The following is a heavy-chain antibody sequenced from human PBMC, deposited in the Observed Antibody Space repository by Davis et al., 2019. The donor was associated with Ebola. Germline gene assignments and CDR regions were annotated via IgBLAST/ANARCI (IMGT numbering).Heavy chain of an antibody. V-gene: IGHV4-59*11. CDR2: IYYSGST. CDR1: GGSISYHY. J-gene: IGHJ6*02. CDR3: ARGGDYGDYGMDV. D-gene: IGHD4-17*01. Sequence: PSETLSLTCTVSGGSISYHYWSWIRSPPGKGLELIGYIYYSGSTNYNPSLKSRVTISADTSKNQFSLKLSSVTDADTAVYYCARGGDYGDYGMDVWGQGTTVTVSS.